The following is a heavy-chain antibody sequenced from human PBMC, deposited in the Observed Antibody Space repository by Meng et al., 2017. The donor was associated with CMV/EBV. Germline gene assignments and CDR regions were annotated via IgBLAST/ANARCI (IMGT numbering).Heavy chain of an antibody. V-gene: IGHV4-34*01. CDR2: INHSGST. Sequence: QVQLTQWGAGRLKPSETLSLTCAVYGGSFSGYYWSWIRQPPGKGLEWIGEINHSGSTNYNPSLKSRVTISVDTSKNQFSLKLSSVTAADTAVYYCARGSRRLPRFNWFDPWGQGTLVTVSS. CDR3: ARGSRRLPRFNWFDP. CDR1: GGSFSGYY. J-gene: IGHJ5*02. D-gene: IGHD3-3*01.